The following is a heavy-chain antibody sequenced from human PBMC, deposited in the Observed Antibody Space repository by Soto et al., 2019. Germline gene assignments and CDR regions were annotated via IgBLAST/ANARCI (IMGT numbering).Heavy chain of an antibody. Sequence: GGSLRLSCAASGFTFSSYWMHRVRQAPGKGLVWVSRINSDGSSTSYADSVKGRFTISRDNAKNTLYLQMNSLRAEDTAVYYCARAQIAVAGTPRGYGMDVWGQGTTVTVSS. J-gene: IGHJ6*02. CDR3: ARAQIAVAGTPRGYGMDV. CDR2: INSDGSST. D-gene: IGHD6-19*01. V-gene: IGHV3-74*01. CDR1: GFTFSSYW.